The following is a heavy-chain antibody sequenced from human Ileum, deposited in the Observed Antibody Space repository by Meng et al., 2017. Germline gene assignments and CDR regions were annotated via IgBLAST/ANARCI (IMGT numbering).Heavy chain of an antibody. CDR3: AREFRSSGYAGTFDI. J-gene: IGHJ3*02. CDR1: GFSFSTSH. Sequence: GESLKISCVASGFSFSTSHMHWVRQAPGKGLEWVALISHDGSSKSDADSVKGRLTLYRDNSKNTLYLQMNSLRPEDTAVYYCAREFRSSGYAGTFDIWGQGTMVTVSS. CDR2: ISHDGSSK. V-gene: IGHV3-30*04. D-gene: IGHD3-22*01.